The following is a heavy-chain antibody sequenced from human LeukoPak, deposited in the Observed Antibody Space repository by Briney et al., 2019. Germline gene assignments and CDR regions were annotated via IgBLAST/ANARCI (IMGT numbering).Heavy chain of an antibody. J-gene: IGHJ6*02. D-gene: IGHD1-26*01. Sequence: PGGSLRLSCAASGFTFSSYAMHWVRQAPGKGLEWVAVISYDGSNKYYADSVKGRFTISRDNSKNTLDLQMNSLRDEDTGVYYCARTYRSGSYSGYYYYYGMDVWGQGTTVTVSS. CDR3: ARTYRSGSYSGYYYYYGMDV. CDR1: GFTFSSYA. CDR2: ISYDGSNK. V-gene: IGHV3-30-3*01.